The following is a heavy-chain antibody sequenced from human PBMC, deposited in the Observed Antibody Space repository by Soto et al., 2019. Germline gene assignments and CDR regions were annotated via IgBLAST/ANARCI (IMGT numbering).Heavy chain of an antibody. D-gene: IGHD2-2*01. CDR1: GYTFTGYD. V-gene: IGHV1-8*01. CDR2: MNPNSGNT. Sequence: QVQLVQSGAEVKKPGASVKVSCKASGYTFTGYDINWVRQATGQGLEWMGWMNPNSGNTGYAQKFQGRVTMTRNTSISTAYMELSSLRSEDTAVYYCARGWVRDIVVVPAAIADYWGQGTLVTVSS. J-gene: IGHJ4*02. CDR3: ARGWVRDIVVVPAAIADY.